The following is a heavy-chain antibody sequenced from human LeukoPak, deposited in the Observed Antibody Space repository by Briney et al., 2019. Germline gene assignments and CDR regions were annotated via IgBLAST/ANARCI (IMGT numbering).Heavy chain of an antibody. Sequence: SETLSLTCTVSGGSISSGSYYWSWILQPAGKGLDWIGRIYTSGSTNYNPSLKSRVTISVDTSKNQFSLKLSSVTAADTAVYYCASLSVYYYDSSGYYYEDHDAFDIWGQGKMVTVSS. CDR3: ASLSVYYYDSSGYYYEDHDAFDI. CDR2: IYTSGST. V-gene: IGHV4-61*02. D-gene: IGHD3-22*01. J-gene: IGHJ3*02. CDR1: GGSISSGSYY.